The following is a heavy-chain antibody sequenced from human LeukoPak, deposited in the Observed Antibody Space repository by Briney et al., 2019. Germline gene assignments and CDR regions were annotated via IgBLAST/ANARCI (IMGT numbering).Heavy chain of an antibody. CDR3: ARGGGSGWYIDAY. Sequence: ASVKVSCKASGYTFTNYYISWVRQAPGQGLEWMGWTSTYTGNTNYAQGLQGRVTMTTDTSTNTAYMELRSLRSDDTAAYYCARGGGSGWYIDAYWGQGTLVTVSS. CDR1: GYTFTNYY. D-gene: IGHD6-19*01. CDR2: TSTYTGNT. J-gene: IGHJ4*02. V-gene: IGHV1-18*04.